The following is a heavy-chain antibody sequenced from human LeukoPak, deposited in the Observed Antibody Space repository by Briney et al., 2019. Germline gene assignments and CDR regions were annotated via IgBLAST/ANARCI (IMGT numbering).Heavy chain of an antibody. J-gene: IGHJ6*03. D-gene: IGHD2-2*01. Sequence: SETLSLTCTVSGGSISSYYWSRIRQPAGKGLEWIGRIYTSGSTNYNPSLKSRVTMSVDTSKNQFSLKLSSVTAADTAVYYCARDQRDIVVVPAAMGYYYYYMDVWGKGTTVTVSS. CDR3: ARDQRDIVVVPAAMGYYYYYMDV. CDR1: GGSISSYY. CDR2: IYTSGST. V-gene: IGHV4-4*07.